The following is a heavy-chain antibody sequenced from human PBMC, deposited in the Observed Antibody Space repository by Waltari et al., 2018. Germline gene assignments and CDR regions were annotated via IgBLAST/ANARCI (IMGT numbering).Heavy chain of an antibody. CDR1: GYTFPGYY. J-gene: IGHJ4*02. Sequence: QVQLVHSGAEVKKPGASVKVSCKTSGYTFPGYYMHWVPQAPGQGLEWMGRINPNSGGTNYAQKFQGRVTMTRDTSISTAYMELSRLRSDDTAVYYCAREFMRRGDSSEGYWGQGTLVTVSS. CDR3: AREFMRRGDSSEGY. V-gene: IGHV1-2*06. CDR2: INPNSGGT. D-gene: IGHD3-16*01.